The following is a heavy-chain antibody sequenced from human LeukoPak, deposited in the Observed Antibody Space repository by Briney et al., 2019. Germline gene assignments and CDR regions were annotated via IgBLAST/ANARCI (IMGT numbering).Heavy chain of an antibody. CDR2: ISLSGTI. D-gene: IGHD4-17*01. CDR1: GGSFSNYF. CDR3: ALSTTTVTTQTLDY. V-gene: IGHV4-34*01. Sequence: PTETLSLTCTVSGGSFSNYFWTWIRQPPGKGLEWIGEISLSGTIKYNPSLKSRVTISVDTSKNQFSLKLSTVTAADTAVYYCALSTTTVTTQTLDYWGQGALVIVSS. J-gene: IGHJ4*02.